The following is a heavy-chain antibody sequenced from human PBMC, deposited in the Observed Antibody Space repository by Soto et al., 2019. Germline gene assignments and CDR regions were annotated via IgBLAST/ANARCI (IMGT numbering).Heavy chain of an antibody. CDR1: GFTFSSYA. V-gene: IGHV3-23*01. D-gene: IGHD6-13*01. Sequence: EVQLLESGGGLVQPGGSLRLSCAASGFTFSSYAMSWVRQAPGKGLEWVSAISGSGGSTYYADSVKGRFTISRDNSKNTLYLQMNSLRAEDTAVYYCAKDQYSSSWEGAYYYGMDVWGQGTTVTVSS. CDR3: AKDQYSSSWEGAYYYGMDV. J-gene: IGHJ6*02. CDR2: ISGSGGST.